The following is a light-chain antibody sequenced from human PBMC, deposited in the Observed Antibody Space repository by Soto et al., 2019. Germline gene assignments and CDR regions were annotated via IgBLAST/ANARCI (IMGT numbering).Light chain of an antibody. Sequence: QSALTQPASVSGSPGQSITISCSGIPTDVGNYNYVSWYQQYPGKAPKLMIYDVSNRPSGISNRFSASKSGNTASLTISGLQAEDEADYYCSSFTTSNTLEVFGTGTKVTVL. J-gene: IGLJ1*01. CDR3: SSFTTSNTLEV. CDR1: PTDVGNYNY. CDR2: DVS. V-gene: IGLV2-14*03.